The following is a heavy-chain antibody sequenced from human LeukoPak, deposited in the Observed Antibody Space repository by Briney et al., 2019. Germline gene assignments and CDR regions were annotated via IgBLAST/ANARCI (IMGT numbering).Heavy chain of an antibody. D-gene: IGHD3-22*01. CDR1: GYTFTGYY. J-gene: IGHJ4*02. CDR3: ARGLSLPPYDSSGYSLGY. CDR2: INPNSGNT. Sequence: ASVKVSCKASGYTFTGYYMHWVRQAPGQGLEWMGRINPNSGNTGYAQKFQGRVTMTRNTSISTAYMELSSLRSEDTAVYYCARGLSLPPYDSSGYSLGYWGQGTLVTVSS. V-gene: IGHV1-8*02.